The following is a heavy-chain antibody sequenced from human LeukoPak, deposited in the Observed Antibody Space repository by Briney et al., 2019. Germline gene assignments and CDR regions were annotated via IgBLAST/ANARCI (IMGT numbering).Heavy chain of an antibody. D-gene: IGHD5-18*01. Sequence: SVKVSCKASGGTFSSYAISWVRRAPGRGLEWMGGIIPIFGTANYAQKFQGRVTITADESTSTAYMELSSLRSEDTAVYYCARDRVDTAMVKGLDYWGQGTLVTVSS. CDR1: GGTFSSYA. J-gene: IGHJ4*02. CDR3: ARDRVDTAMVKGLDY. CDR2: IIPIFGTA. V-gene: IGHV1-69*13.